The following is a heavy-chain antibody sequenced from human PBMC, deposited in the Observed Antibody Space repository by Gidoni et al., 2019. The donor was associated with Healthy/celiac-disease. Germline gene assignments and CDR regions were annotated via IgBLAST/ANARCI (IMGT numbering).Heavy chain of an antibody. D-gene: IGHD1-26*01. J-gene: IGHJ4*02. CDR1: GYSFSSSW. CDR2: IYRVESDT. Sequence: EVQLVQSGAEVQKPGESLKIYCKGSGYSFSSSWIGWVRQMPVKGLEWLGIIYRVESDTRYSPSCQGQVTISADKSISTAYLQWSSLKASDTAMYYCARHRRELLSWGPYYFDYWGQGTLVTVSA. CDR3: ARHRRELLSWGPYYFDY. V-gene: IGHV5-51*01.